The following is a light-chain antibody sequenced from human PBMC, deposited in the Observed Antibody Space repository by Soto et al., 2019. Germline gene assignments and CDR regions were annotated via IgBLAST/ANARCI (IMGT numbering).Light chain of an antibody. V-gene: IGKV3-15*01. Sequence: EIVMTQSPATLSVSPGERATLSCRASQSVSSNLAWYQQKPGQAPRLLIYGASNRATGIPARFSGRGSGIEFTLTISSLQSEDFAVYYCQQYNNWTFTFGPGTKVDIK. J-gene: IGKJ3*01. CDR3: QQYNNWTFT. CDR2: GAS. CDR1: QSVSSN.